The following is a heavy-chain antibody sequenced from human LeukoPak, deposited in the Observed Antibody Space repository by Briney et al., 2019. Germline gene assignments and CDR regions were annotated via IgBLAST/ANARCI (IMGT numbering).Heavy chain of an antibody. D-gene: IGHD3-16*02. CDR3: ARDLGGVIDIEADAFDI. V-gene: IGHV3-7*01. CDR1: GFTFSSYW. CDR2: IKQDGSER. J-gene: IGHJ3*02. Sequence: GGSLRLSCAASGFTFSSYWMSWVRQAPGKGLEWVANIKQDGSERYYVDSVKGRFTISRDNAKNSLYLQMNSLRAGDTAVYYCARDLGGVIDIEADAFDIWGQGTMVTVSS.